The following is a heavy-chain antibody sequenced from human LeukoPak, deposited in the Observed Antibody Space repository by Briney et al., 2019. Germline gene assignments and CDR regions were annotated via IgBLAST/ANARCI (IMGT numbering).Heavy chain of an antibody. J-gene: IGHJ4*02. V-gene: IGHV3-23*01. D-gene: IGHD3-22*01. CDR1: GFTFSSYA. CDR2: ISGSGDNT. CDR3: TKGSYYDSSGSFYFDY. Sequence: GGSLRLSCAASGFTFSSYAMSWVRQAPGKGLEWVSGISGSGDNTYYADSVKGRFTISRDNSKNTLYVQVNSLGTEDTAAYYCTKGSYYDSSGSFYFDYWGQGTLVTVSS.